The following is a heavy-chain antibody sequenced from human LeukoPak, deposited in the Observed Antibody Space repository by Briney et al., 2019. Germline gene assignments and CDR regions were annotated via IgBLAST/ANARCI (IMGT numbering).Heavy chain of an antibody. CDR2: ISGSGGST. CDR3: AKAHYGSGSYLSDY. J-gene: IGHJ4*02. CDR1: GFTFSSCA. Sequence: GGSLRLSCAASGFTFSSCAMSWVRQAPGKGLEWVSAISGSGGSTYYADSVKGRFTISRDNSKNTLYLQMNSLRAEDTAVYYCAKAHYGSGSYLSDYWGQGTLVTVSS. V-gene: IGHV3-23*01. D-gene: IGHD3-10*01.